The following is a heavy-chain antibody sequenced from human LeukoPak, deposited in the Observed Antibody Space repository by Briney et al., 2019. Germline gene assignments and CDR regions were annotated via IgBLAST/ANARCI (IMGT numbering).Heavy chain of an antibody. CDR3: AREAVTRNYFDY. CDR2: ISYDGSNK. Sequence: GGSLRLSCAASGFTFSSYAMHCVRQAPGKGLEWVAVISYDGSNKYYADSVKGRFTISRDNSKNTLYLQMNSLRAEDTAVYYCAREAVTRNYFDYWGQGTLVTVSS. D-gene: IGHD4-17*01. CDR1: GFTFSSYA. J-gene: IGHJ4*02. V-gene: IGHV3-30-3*01.